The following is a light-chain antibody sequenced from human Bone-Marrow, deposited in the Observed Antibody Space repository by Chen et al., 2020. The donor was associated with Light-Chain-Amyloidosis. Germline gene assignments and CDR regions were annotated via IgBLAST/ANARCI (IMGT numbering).Light chain of an antibody. CDR1: QDIKDF. J-gene: IGKJ2*01. CDR3: QQYDRLPYT. CDR2: DTT. Sequence: DIQLTQYPSSLSAAVGDRVTIACQATQDIKDFLNWFQQKTGKAPELLVFDTTKLHTGVPSRFSGTGFATNFSLVIFTLLPEDIGTYFCQQYDRLPYTFGQGTRL. V-gene: IGKV1-33*01.